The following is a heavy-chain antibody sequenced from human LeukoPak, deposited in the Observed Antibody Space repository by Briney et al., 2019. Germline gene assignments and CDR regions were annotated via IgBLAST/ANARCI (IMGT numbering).Heavy chain of an antibody. V-gene: IGHV3-21*01. CDR3: ARELRYYFDY. CDR1: GFTFSSYG. Sequence: GGSLRLSCAASGFTFSSYGMNWVRQAPGKGLEWVSSISSSSSYIYYADSVKGRFTISRDNAKNTLYLQMNSLRAEDTAVYYCARELRYYFDYWGQGTLVTVSS. CDR2: ISSSSSYI. J-gene: IGHJ4*02.